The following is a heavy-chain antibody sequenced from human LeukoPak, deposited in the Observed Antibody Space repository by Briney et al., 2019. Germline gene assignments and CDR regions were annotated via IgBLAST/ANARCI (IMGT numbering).Heavy chain of an antibody. V-gene: IGHV1-46*01. Sequence: GASVKVSCKASGYTFTSYYMHWVRQAPGQGLEWMGIINPSGGSTSYAQKFQGRVTMTRDTSTSTVYMELSSLRSEDTAVYYRARDRRTMYSSSWYTVDYWGQGTLVTVSS. CDR2: INPSGGST. CDR3: ARDRRTMYSSSWYTVDY. J-gene: IGHJ4*02. CDR1: GYTFTSYY. D-gene: IGHD6-13*01.